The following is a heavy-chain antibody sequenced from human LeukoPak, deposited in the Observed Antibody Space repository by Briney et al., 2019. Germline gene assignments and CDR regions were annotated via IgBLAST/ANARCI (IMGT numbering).Heavy chain of an antibody. V-gene: IGHV3-7*01. J-gene: IGHJ5*02. D-gene: IGHD3-22*01. Sequence: PGGSLRLSCAASGFTFSSYWMSWVRQAPGKGLEWVGQISQDGSEKYYVDSVRGRFTFSRDNAKNSLYLQMNSLRAEDTAVYYCARDPHYYDSSGFYPWGQGTLVTVSS. CDR1: GFTFSSYW. CDR3: ARDPHYYDSSGFYP. CDR2: ISQDGSEK.